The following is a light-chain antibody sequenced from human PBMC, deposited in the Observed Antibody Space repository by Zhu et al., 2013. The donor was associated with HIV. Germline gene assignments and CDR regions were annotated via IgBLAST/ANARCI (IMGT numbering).Light chain of an antibody. CDR1: KIGSKS. V-gene: IGLV3-21*03. Sequence: SYELTQPPSVSVAPGKTATLTCGGNKIGSKSVQWYQQQPGQAPVLVVYDDSDRPSGMSERFSGSNSGNTATLTISGTQAMDEADYYCAAWDGSLTGPRVFGTGTKVTVL. CDR3: AAWDGSLTGPRV. J-gene: IGLJ1*01. CDR2: DDS.